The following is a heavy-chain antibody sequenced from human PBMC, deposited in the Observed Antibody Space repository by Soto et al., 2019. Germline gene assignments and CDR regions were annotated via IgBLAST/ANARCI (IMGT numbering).Heavy chain of an antibody. Sequence: QVQLVQSGAEVKKPGASVKVSCKASGYTFISYGISWVRQAPGQGLEWMGWISAYNGNTNYAQKLQGRVTMTTDTPTSTAYMELRSLRSDDTAVYYCARDDFLGTVTHYYYRGMDVWGQGTTVTVSS. CDR1: GYTFISYG. V-gene: IGHV1-18*01. D-gene: IGHD4-17*01. CDR2: ISAYNGNT. CDR3: ARDDFLGTVTHYYYRGMDV. J-gene: IGHJ6*02.